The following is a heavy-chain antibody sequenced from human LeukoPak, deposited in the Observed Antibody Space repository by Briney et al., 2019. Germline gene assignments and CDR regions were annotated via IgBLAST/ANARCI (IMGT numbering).Heavy chain of an antibody. V-gene: IGHV3-48*01. Sequence: GGSLRLSCAASGFTFSSYSMNWVRQAPGKGLEWVSYISSSSSTIYYADSVKGRFTISRDNAKNSLYLQVNSLRAEDTAVYYCARDAPSYCSSTSCYNDYWGQGTLVTVSS. D-gene: IGHD2-2*02. J-gene: IGHJ4*02. CDR2: ISSSSSTI. CDR1: GFTFSSYS. CDR3: ARDAPSYCSSTSCYNDY.